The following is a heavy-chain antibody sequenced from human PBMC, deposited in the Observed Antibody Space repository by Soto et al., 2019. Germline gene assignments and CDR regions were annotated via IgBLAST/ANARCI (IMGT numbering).Heavy chain of an antibody. J-gene: IGHJ4*02. CDR3: GSFSDRITPATIVD. V-gene: IGHV4-31*03. D-gene: IGHD2-2*02. CDR2: IYHSGST. Sequence: QVQLQESGPGLVQPSQTLSLTCSVSGASISSVGYYWTWFRQHPGEGLEWIGYIYHSGSTYYNPSLKSRLTISVDTSKNQFSLRLSSVTAADTAVYYCGSFSDRITPATIVDWGQGTLVTVSS. CDR1: GASISSVGYY.